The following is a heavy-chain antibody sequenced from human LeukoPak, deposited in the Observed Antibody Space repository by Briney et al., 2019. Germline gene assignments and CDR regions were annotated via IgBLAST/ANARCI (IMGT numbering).Heavy chain of an antibody. CDR2: IYHSGST. J-gene: IGHJ4*02. CDR3: ARVTVGASWFDY. CDR1: GGSVSSGSYY. V-gene: IGHV4-61*01. Sequence: SETLSLTCTVSGGSVSSGSYYWSWIRQPPGKGLEWIGYIYHSGSTNYNPSLKSRVTISVDTSKNQFSLKLSSVTAADTAVYYCARVTVGASWFDYWGQGTLVTVSS. D-gene: IGHD1-26*01.